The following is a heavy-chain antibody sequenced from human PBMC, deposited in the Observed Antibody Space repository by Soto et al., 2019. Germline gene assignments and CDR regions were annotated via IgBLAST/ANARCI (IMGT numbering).Heavy chain of an antibody. J-gene: IGHJ4*02. D-gene: IGHD1-26*01. CDR3: ARVRVGATSGYFDY. Sequence: GGSLRLSCAASGFTFSRYAMHWVRQAPGKGLEWVPVISYDGSNKYYADSVKGRFTISRDNSKNTLYLQMNSLRAEDTAVYYCARVRVGATSGYFDYWGQGTLVTVSS. V-gene: IGHV3-30-3*01. CDR2: ISYDGSNK. CDR1: GFTFSRYA.